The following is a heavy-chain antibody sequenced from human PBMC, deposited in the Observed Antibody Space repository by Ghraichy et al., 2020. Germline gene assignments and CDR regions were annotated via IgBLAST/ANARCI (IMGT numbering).Heavy chain of an antibody. D-gene: IGHD1-7*01. CDR2: ISAYNGNT. CDR3: ASGNYYFDY. J-gene: IGHJ4*02. V-gene: IGHV1-18*01. Sequence: ASVKVSCKASGYIFTNNGITWVRQAPGQGLEWMGWISAYNGNTNYAQKLQGRVTMTTDTSTSTAYMELRSLRSDDTAVYYCASGNYYFDYWGQGTLVTVSS. CDR1: GYIFTNNG.